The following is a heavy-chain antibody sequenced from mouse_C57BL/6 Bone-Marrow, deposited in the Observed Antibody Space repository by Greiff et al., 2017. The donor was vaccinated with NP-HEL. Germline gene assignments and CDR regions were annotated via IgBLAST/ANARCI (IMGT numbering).Heavy chain of an antibody. D-gene: IGHD2-3*01. CDR3: AREGGYYHFDY. J-gene: IGHJ2*01. Sequence: DVKLVESGGGLVKPGGSLKLSCAASGFTFSSYAMSWVRQTPEKRLEWVATISDGGSYTYYPDNVKGRFTISRDNAKNNLYLQMSHLKSEDTAMYYCAREGGYYHFDYWGQGTTLTVSS. CDR2: ISDGGSYT. CDR1: GFTFSSYA. V-gene: IGHV5-4*01.